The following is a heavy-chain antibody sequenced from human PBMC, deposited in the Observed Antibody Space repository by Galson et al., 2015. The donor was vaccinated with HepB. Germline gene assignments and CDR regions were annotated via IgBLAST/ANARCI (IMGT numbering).Heavy chain of an antibody. D-gene: IGHD6-19*01. CDR2: IYWDDDK. CDR3: AHEQWRTIDY. Sequence: PALVKPTQTLTLTCTFSGFSLSTSGVGVGWIRQPPGKALEWLALIYWDDDKRYSPSLKSRLTITKDTSKNQEVLTMTNMDPVDTATYYCAHEQWRTIDYWGQGTLVTVSS. CDR1: GFSLSTSGVG. J-gene: IGHJ4*02. V-gene: IGHV2-5*02.